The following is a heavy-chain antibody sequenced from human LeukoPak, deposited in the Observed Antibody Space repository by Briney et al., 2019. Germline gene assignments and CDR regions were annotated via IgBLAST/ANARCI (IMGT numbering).Heavy chain of an antibody. Sequence: SGGSLRLSCAASGFTFSSYAMHWVRQAPGKGLEWVAVISYDGSNKYYADSVKGRFTISRDNSKNTLYLQMNSLRAEDTAVYYCARDSSGCSYWGQGTLVTVSS. J-gene: IGHJ4*02. D-gene: IGHD6-19*01. CDR3: ARDSSGCSY. CDR2: ISYDGSNK. V-gene: IGHV3-30-3*01. CDR1: GFTFSSYA.